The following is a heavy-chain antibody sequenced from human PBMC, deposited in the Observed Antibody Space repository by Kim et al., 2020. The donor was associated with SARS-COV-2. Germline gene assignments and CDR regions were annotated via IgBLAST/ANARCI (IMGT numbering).Heavy chain of an antibody. J-gene: IGHJ4*02. D-gene: IGHD2-2*03. CDR1: GFTFTGYA. V-gene: IGHV3-23*01. Sequence: GGSLRLSCTTSGFTFTGYAMSWVRQAPGKGLEWFSSIDGSDGTTYYVDSVKGRFTISRDNSKNTLYLQMNSLRADDTAVYYCMKGGWGWIWDHWGQGTRVTVSS. CDR3: MKGGWGWIWDH. CDR2: IDGSDGTT.